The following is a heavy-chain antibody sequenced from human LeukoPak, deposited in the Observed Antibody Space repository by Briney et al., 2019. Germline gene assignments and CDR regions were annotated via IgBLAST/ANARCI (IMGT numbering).Heavy chain of an antibody. CDR2: NHYTGST. V-gene: IGHV4-59*08. CDR3: ARSLSSIGYYYYGMDV. J-gene: IGHJ6*02. Sequence: PSETLSLTCTVSGGSISTYYWSWIRQPPGKGLEWIGYNHYTGSTDYNPSLKSRVTISLDTSKDQFSLKLSSVTAADTAVYYCARSLSSIGYYYYGMDVWGQGTTVTVSS. CDR1: GGSISTYY. D-gene: IGHD6-13*01.